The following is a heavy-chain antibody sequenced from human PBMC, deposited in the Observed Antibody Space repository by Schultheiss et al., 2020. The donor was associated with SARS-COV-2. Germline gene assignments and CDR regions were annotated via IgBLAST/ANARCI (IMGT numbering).Heavy chain of an antibody. CDR1: GFTFSSYA. D-gene: IGHD4-11*01. V-gene: IGHV3-30*01. CDR2: ISYDGSDK. CDR3: ARTVLPTVTTGYDY. Sequence: GESLKISCAASGFTFSSYAMHWVRQAPGKGLEWVAVISYDGSDKYYADSVKGRFTISRDNSKNTLYLQMNSLRAEDTAVYYCARTVLPTVTTGYDYWGQGTLVTVSS. J-gene: IGHJ4*02.